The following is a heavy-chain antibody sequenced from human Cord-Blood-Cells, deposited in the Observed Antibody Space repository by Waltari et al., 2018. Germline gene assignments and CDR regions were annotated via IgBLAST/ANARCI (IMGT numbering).Heavy chain of an antibody. D-gene: IGHD6-13*01. CDR3: ARNRGLIAAAAFDY. CDR2: IIPIFGTA. Sequence: QVQLVQSGAAVKKPGSSVKVSCKASGGTFSSYAISWVRQDPGQGLEWMGGIIPIFGTANYAQKFQGRVTITADKSTSTAYMELSSLRSEDTAVYYCARNRGLIAAAAFDYWGQGTLVTVSS. J-gene: IGHJ4*02. V-gene: IGHV1-69*06. CDR1: GGTFSSYA.